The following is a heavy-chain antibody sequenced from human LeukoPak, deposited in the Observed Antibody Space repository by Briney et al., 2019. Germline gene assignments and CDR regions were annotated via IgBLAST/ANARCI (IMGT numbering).Heavy chain of an antibody. Sequence: GGFLRLSCAASGFTFSSYGMHWVPRAPGKGLEWVAFIRYDGSNKYYADSVKGRFTISRDNSKNTLYLQMNSLRAEDTAVYYCAKDRFYYGSSTKGYWGQGTLVTVSS. CDR1: GFTFSSYG. CDR3: AKDRFYYGSSTKGY. J-gene: IGHJ4*02. D-gene: IGHD3-10*01. V-gene: IGHV3-30*02. CDR2: IRYDGSNK.